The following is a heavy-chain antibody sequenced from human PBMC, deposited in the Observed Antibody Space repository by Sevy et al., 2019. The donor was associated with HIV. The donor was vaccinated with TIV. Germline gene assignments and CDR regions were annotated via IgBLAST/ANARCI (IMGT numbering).Heavy chain of an antibody. J-gene: IGHJ4*02. Sequence: SETLSLTCAVSGYSISSGYYWGWIRQPPGKGLEWIGSIYHSGSTYYNPSLKSRVTISVDTSKNQFSLKLSSVTAADTAVYCCARETSYSGSYYSTYYFDYWGQGTLVTVSS. V-gene: IGHV4-38-2*02. D-gene: IGHD1-26*01. CDR3: ARETSYSGSYYSTYYFDY. CDR2: IYHSGST. CDR1: GYSISSGYY.